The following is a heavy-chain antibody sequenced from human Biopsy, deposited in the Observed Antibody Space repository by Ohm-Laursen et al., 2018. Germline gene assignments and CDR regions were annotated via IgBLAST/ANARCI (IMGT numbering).Heavy chain of an antibody. CDR1: GYAFHTYY. CDR2: INPSGRYT. Sequence: GASVKVSCKASGYAFHTYYMHWVRQAPGQGLEWLGYINPSGRYTRNAQSFQGRVTMTRDTSTSTVYMELSGLTSDDTAVYYCARPRGTATAIADGLDSWGQGTLVTVSS. D-gene: IGHD2-21*02. V-gene: IGHV1-46*02. J-gene: IGHJ4*02. CDR3: ARPRGTATAIADGLDS.